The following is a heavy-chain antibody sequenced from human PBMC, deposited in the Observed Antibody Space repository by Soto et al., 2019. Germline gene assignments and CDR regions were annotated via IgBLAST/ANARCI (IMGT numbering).Heavy chain of an antibody. CDR1: GFTFSRYS. Sequence: GGSLRLSSTASGFTFSRYSRNWVRQAPGKGLEWVSYTSSSSTTIYYADSVKGRFTVSRDNAKSSLYLQMNSLTDEDTAVYYCSKGGNSGYDSDYWGQGTLVTVS. V-gene: IGHV3-48*02. CDR2: TSSSSTTI. CDR3: SKGGNSGYDSDY. D-gene: IGHD5-12*01. J-gene: IGHJ4*02.